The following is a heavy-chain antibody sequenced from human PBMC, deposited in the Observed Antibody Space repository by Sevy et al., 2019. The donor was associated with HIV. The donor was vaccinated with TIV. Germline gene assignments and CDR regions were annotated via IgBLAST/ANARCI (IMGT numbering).Heavy chain of an antibody. V-gene: IGHV3-11*06. CDR1: GFTFSGYY. CDR2: ISSRSSYT. Sequence: LSLTCAASGFTFSGYYMSWIRQAPGKGLEWVSCISSRSSYTNYADSVRGRFTISRDNAKNSLYLQMNSLRAEDTAVYYCARDRIAAADHYFDYWGQGSLVTVSS. CDR3: ARDRIAAADHYFDY. J-gene: IGHJ4*02. D-gene: IGHD6-13*01.